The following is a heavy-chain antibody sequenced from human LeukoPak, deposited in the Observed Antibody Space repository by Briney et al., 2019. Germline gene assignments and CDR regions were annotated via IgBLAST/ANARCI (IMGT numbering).Heavy chain of an antibody. CDR1: GFTFSSYW. J-gene: IGHJ4*02. Sequence: PGGSLSLSCAASGFTFSSYWMSWVRQAPGKGLEWVANIKQDGSEKYYVDSVKGRFTISRDNAKNSLYLQMNSLRAEDTAVYYCARAHYYGSGTGGSYFDYWGQGTLVTVSS. V-gene: IGHV3-7*01. D-gene: IGHD3-10*01. CDR3: ARAHYYGSGTGGSYFDY. CDR2: IKQDGSEK.